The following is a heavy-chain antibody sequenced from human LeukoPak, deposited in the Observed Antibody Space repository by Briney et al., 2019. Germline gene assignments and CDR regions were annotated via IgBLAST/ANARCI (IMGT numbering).Heavy chain of an antibody. D-gene: IGHD3-10*01. Sequence: GGSLRLSCASTFIGYWMHWVRQAPGEGLVWVAHITADGSRTNYADSVKGRFTISRDNAKNMVYLEVSSLRPEDTAIYYCVRDRGVPDAFDLWGQGTMVTVSS. CDR1: FIGYW. J-gene: IGHJ3*01. V-gene: IGHV3-74*01. CDR2: ITADGSRT. CDR3: VRDRGVPDAFDL.